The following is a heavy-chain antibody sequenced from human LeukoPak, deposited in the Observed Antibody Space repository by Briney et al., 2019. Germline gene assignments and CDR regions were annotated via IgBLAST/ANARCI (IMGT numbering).Heavy chain of an antibody. D-gene: IGHD6-19*01. CDR3: ARGPRLDSSGWYYGAFDI. J-gene: IGHJ3*02. CDR1: GYTLTELS. Sequence: ASVKVSCKVSGYTLTELSMHWVRQAPGKGLEWMGGFDPEDGETIYAQKFQGRVTMTEDTSTDTAYMELSSLRSEDTAVYYCARGPRLDSSGWYYGAFDIWGQGTMVTVSS. V-gene: IGHV1-24*01. CDR2: FDPEDGET.